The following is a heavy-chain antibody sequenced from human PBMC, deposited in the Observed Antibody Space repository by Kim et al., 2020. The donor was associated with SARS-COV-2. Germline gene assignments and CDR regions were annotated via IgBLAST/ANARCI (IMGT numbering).Heavy chain of an antibody. Sequence: SETLSLICTVSGGSISSSSFFWGWLRQPPGKGLDWIASIFYSGSAFYNPSLKSRVTISVDTSKNQVSLKLTSVTAADTAIYYCAKHGGGMASSFGYWGQGSLVTVSS. V-gene: IGHV4-39*01. J-gene: IGHJ4*02. D-gene: IGHD3-16*01. CDR3: AKHGGGMASSFGY. CDR2: IFYSGSA. CDR1: GGSISSSSFF.